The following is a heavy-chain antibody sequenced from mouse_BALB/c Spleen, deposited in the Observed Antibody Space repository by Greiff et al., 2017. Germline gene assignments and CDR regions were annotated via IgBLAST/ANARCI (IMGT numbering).Heavy chain of an antibody. D-gene: IGHD2-10*02. CDR2: ISSGSSTI. Sequence: DVKLVASGGGLVQPGGSRKLSCAASGFTFSSFGMHWVRQAPEKGLEWVAYISSGSSTIYYADTVKGRFTISRDNPKNTLFLQMTSLRSEDTAMYYCARWGYGNYYAMDYWGQGTSVTVSS. CDR1: GFTFSSFG. CDR3: ARWGYGNYYAMDY. V-gene: IGHV5-17*02. J-gene: IGHJ4*01.